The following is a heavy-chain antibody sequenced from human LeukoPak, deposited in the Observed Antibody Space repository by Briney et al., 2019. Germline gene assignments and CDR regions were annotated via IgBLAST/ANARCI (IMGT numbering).Heavy chain of an antibody. V-gene: IGHV3-48*02. D-gene: IGHD6-19*01. Sequence: GGSLRLSCAASGFTFSGYSMNWVRQAPGKGLEWVSYIGSSSSPIYYADSVKGRFTISRDNAKNSLYLQMNSLRDEDTAVYYCARSAVLGSVAAYYFDYWGQGTLVTVSS. CDR2: IGSSSSPI. J-gene: IGHJ4*02. CDR3: ARSAVLGSVAAYYFDY. CDR1: GFTFSGYS.